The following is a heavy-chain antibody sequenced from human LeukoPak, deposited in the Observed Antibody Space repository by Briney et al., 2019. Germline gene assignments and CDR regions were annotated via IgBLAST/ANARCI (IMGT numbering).Heavy chain of an antibody. D-gene: IGHD1-26*01. Sequence: PGGSLRLSCAASGFSVGSNDINWVRQAPGKGLEWVSVIYSGGRTYYADSVKGRFTISRDSSENTLHLQINSLRAEDTAVYYCARGAGTSGGYWSSPPSHFDRWGQGTLVTVSS. CDR3: ARGAGTSGGYWSSPPSHFDR. V-gene: IGHV3-66*01. J-gene: IGHJ4*02. CDR1: GFSVGSND. CDR2: IYSGGRT.